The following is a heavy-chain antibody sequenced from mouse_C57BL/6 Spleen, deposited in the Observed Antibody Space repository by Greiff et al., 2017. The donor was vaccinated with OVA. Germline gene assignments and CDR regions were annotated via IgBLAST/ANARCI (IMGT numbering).Heavy chain of an antibody. J-gene: IGHJ3*01. Sequence: QVTLKESGPGILQPSQTLSLTCSFSGFSLSTFGMGVGWIRQPSGKGLEWLAHIWWDDDKYYNPALKSRLTISKDTSKNQVFLKIANVDTADTATYYCARGYYDYDGAWFAYWGQGTLVTVSA. CDR3: ARGYYDYDGAWFAY. CDR2: IWWDDDK. D-gene: IGHD2-4*01. V-gene: IGHV8-8*01. CDR1: GFSLSTFGMG.